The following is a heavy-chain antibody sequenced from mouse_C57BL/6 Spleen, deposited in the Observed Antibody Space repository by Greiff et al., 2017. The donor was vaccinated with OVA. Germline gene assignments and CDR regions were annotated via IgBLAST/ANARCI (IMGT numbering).Heavy chain of an antibody. CDR1: GFTFSSYA. CDR3: AREENYYGSSDWFAY. V-gene: IGHV5-4*01. J-gene: IGHJ3*01. D-gene: IGHD1-1*01. CDR2: ISDGGSYT. Sequence: DVQLQESGGGLVKPGGSLKLSCAASGFTFSSYAMSWVRQTPEKRLEWVATISDGGSYTYYPDNVKGRFTISRDNAKNNLYLQMSHLKSEDTAMYYCAREENYYGSSDWFAYWGQGTLVTVSA.